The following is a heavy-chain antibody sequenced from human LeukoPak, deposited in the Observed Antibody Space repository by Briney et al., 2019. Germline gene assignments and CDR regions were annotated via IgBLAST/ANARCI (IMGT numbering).Heavy chain of an antibody. Sequence: ASVKVSCKASGYTFTSYDINWVRQATGQGLEWMGWMNPNSGNTGYAQKFQGRVTITRNTSISTAYMELSSLRSEDTAVYYCARRGLGGYYFDYWGQGTLVTVSS. J-gene: IGHJ4*02. V-gene: IGHV1-8*03. D-gene: IGHD3-16*01. CDR2: MNPNSGNT. CDR1: GYTFTSYD. CDR3: ARRGLGGYYFDY.